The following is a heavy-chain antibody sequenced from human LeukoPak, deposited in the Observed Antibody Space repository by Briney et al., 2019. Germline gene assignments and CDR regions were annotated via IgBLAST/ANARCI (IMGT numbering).Heavy chain of an antibody. D-gene: IGHD6-13*01. CDR2: IYYSGST. J-gene: IGHJ6*02. V-gene: IGHV4-31*03. CDR3: ARLYSSSWYPPGYYYYGMDV. Sequence: SQTLSLTCTVSGGSISSGGYYWSWIRQHPGKGLEWIGYIYYSGSTYYNPSLKSRVTISVDTSKNQFSLKLSSVTAADTAVYYCARLYSSSWYPPGYYYYGMDVWGQGTTVTVSS. CDR1: GGSISSGGYY.